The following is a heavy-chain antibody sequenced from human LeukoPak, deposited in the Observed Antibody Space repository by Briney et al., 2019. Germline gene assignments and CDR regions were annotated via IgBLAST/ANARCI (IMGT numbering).Heavy chain of an antibody. CDR3: ASGGVVITDHSYYYYGMDV. CDR1: GGTFSSYA. CDR2: IIPIFGIA. V-gene: IGHV1-69*04. Sequence: SVKVSCKASGGTFSSYAISWVRQAPGQGLKWMGRIIPIFGIANYAQKFQGRVTITADKSTSTAYMELSSLRSEDTAVYYCASGGVVITDHSYYYYGMDVWGQGTTVTVSS. J-gene: IGHJ6*02. D-gene: IGHD3-22*01.